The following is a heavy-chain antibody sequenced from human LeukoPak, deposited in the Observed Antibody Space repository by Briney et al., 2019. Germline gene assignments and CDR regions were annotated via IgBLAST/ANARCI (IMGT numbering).Heavy chain of an antibody. CDR1: GFTFDVYA. CDR3: AKEGGSYGFDY. J-gene: IGHJ4*02. Sequence: PGGSLRLSCAASGFTFDVYAMHLVRQAPGKGLEWVSGISWNSGSIGYADSVKGRFTISRDNAKNSLYLQMNSLRAEDMALYYCAKEGGSYGFDYWVQGTLVTVSS. V-gene: IGHV3-9*03. CDR2: ISWNSGSI. D-gene: IGHD1-26*01.